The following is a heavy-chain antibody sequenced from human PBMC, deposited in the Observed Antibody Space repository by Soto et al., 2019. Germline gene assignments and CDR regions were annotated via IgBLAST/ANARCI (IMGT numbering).Heavy chain of an antibody. Sequence: ESGGGLVQPGGSLRLSCAASGFTFSSYWMSWVRQAPGKWLEGVANIKQDGSEKYYVDCVKGRFTISRDNAKNSLYLQMNSLRAEDTAVYYCARGRLAARSFDYWGQGTLVSVSS. CDR3: ARGRLAARSFDY. D-gene: IGHD6-6*01. CDR2: IKQDGSEK. J-gene: IGHJ4*02. CDR1: GFTFSSYW. V-gene: IGHV3-7*01.